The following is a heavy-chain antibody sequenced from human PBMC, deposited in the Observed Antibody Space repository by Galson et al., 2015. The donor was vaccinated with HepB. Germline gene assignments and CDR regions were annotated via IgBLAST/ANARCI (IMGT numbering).Heavy chain of an antibody. J-gene: IGHJ6*02. V-gene: IGHV3-33*08. Sequence: SLRLSCAASGFSLGTYGMHWVRQAPGKGLEWVAIIWYDGSNLYYGDSVKGRFTISRDTSKNTLYLQMNSLRAEDTAIYYCARDLSTTVVRGVMGDGMDVWGQGTTVTVSS. D-gene: IGHD3-10*01. CDR3: ARDLSTTVVRGVMGDGMDV. CDR2: IWYDGSNL. CDR1: GFSLGTYG.